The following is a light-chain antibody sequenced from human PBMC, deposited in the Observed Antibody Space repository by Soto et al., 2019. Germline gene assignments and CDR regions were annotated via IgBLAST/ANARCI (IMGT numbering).Light chain of an antibody. CDR1: SSDIGAYNY. CDR2: DVV. J-gene: IGLJ1*01. V-gene: IGLV2-14*03. Sequence: QSVLTQPASVSGSPGQSITIPCAGTSSDIGAYNYVSWYQHLPGKAPKLIIYDVVTRPSGISTRFSASKSGNTASLTISGLQAEDEADYYCSSYTTRNTEVFGTGTKVTVL. CDR3: SSYTTRNTEV.